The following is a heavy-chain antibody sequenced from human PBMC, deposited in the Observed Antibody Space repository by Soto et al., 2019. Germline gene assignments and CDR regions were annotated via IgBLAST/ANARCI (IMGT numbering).Heavy chain of an antibody. CDR1: GFTVSSNY. Sequence: GGSLRLSCAASGFTVSSNYMSWVRQAPGKGLEWVSVIYSGGSTYYADSVKGRFTISRHNSKNTPYLQMNSLRAEDTAVYYCARFGHCSSTSCPSYYFDYWGQGTLVTVSS. J-gene: IGHJ4*02. CDR3: ARFGHCSSTSCPSYYFDY. D-gene: IGHD2-2*01. V-gene: IGHV3-53*04. CDR2: IYSGGST.